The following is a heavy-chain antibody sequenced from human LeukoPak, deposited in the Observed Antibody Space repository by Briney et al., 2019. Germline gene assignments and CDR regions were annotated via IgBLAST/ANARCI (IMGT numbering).Heavy chain of an antibody. V-gene: IGHV3-49*04. CDR1: GFTFDHYS. Sequence: GGSLRLSCAASGFTFDHYSMNWVRQAPGKGLEWVGFIRGGVYGGATEYAASVKGRFTVSTDASKTIGYLQMTSLKTEDTAIYYCTRESPKYVFDSWGQGTLVTVSS. D-gene: IGHD2-8*01. J-gene: IGHJ4*02. CDR2: IRGGVYGGAT. CDR3: TRESPKYVFDS.